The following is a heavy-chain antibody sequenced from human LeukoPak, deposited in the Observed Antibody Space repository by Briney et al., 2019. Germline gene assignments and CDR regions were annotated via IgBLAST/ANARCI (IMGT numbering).Heavy chain of an antibody. CDR3: ARWRYYDFWSGYYETIPHYYGMDV. V-gene: IGHV4-34*01. D-gene: IGHD3-3*01. Sequence: SETLSLTCAVYGGSFSGYYWSWIRQPPGKGLEWIGEINHSGSTNYNPSLKSRVTISVDTSKNQFSLKLSSVTAADTAVYYCARWRYYDFWSGYYETIPHYYGMDVWGQGTTVTVSS. J-gene: IGHJ6*02. CDR2: INHSGST. CDR1: GGSFSGYY.